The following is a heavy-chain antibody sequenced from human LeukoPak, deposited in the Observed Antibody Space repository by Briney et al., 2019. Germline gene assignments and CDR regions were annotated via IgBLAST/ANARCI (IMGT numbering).Heavy chain of an antibody. CDR2: IYYSGST. CDR3: ARQMYSSGPLHY. CDR1: GGSISSSSYY. V-gene: IGHV4-39*01. D-gene: IGHD6-19*01. Sequence: SETLSLTCSVSGGSISSSSYYWGWIRQPPGKGLQWIGSIYYSGSTYYNPSLKSRVTISVDTSKNQFSLKLSSVTAADTAVYYCARQMYSSGPLHYWGQGTLVTVSS. J-gene: IGHJ4*02.